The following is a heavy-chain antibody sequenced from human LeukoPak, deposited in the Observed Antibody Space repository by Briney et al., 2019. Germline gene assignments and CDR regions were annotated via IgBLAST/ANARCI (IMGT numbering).Heavy chain of an antibody. CDR3: ARDGRIRGYYFMAG. Sequence: PGGSLRLSCAVSGFTVTDYYMSWVRHSPGKGLEWLSVTYIAGTTHYASSLEGRFTVSKDSSKNALFLQMNTLRPDDTAVYYCARDGRIRGYYFMAGWGNGASVTVSS. J-gene: IGHJ6*03. CDR2: TYIAGTT. CDR1: GFTVTDYY. V-gene: IGHV3-66*02. D-gene: IGHD2-8*01.